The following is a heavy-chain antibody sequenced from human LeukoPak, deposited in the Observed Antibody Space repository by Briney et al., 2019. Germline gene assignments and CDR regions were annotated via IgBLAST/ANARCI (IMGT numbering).Heavy chain of an antibody. CDR2: MIPIFGTA. CDR3: ASSAGGVRPLGGLYYYYYYMDV. D-gene: IGHD3-10*01. J-gene: IGHJ6*03. V-gene: IGHV1-69*13. CDR1: GGTFNTYA. Sequence: ASVKVSCKASGGTFNTYAMSWVRQAPGQGLEWMGGMIPIFGTANYTQKFQGRVTITADESTRTAYMELSSLRSDDTAVYYCASSAGGVRPLGGLYYYYYYMDVWGKGTTVTVSS.